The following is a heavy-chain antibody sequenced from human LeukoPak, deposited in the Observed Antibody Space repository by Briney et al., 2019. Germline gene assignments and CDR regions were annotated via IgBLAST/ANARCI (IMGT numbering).Heavy chain of an antibody. CDR1: GFTFSTYW. CDR2: IDNGGSTT. J-gene: IGHJ4*02. CDR3: ARVRSDYSSSSPPDY. V-gene: IGHV3-74*01. Sequence: GGSLRLSCAASGFTFSTYWMHWVRQAPGKGLVWVSRIDNGGSTTLYADSVRGRFTISRDNAKNTLYLQMNSLRAEDTAIYYCARVRSDYSSSSPPDYWGQGTPVTVSS. D-gene: IGHD6-6*01.